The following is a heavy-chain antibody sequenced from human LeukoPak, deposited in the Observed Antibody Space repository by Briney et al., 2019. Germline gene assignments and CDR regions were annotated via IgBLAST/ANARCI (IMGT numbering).Heavy chain of an antibody. CDR1: GGSISSYY. CDR3: ARDDTYFYDSSGHGFDF. V-gene: IGHV4-39*07. J-gene: IGHJ4*02. Sequence: SETLSLTCTVSGGSISSYYWGWIRQPPGKGLEWIGSMYYSGSTHYNPSLKRRVTISVDTSKNQFSLKLSSVTAADTALYFCARDDTYFYDSSGHGFDFWGQGTLVTVSS. CDR2: MYYSGST. D-gene: IGHD3-22*01.